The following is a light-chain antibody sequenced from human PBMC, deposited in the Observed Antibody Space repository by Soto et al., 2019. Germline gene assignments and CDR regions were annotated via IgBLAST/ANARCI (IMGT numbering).Light chain of an antibody. Sequence: QSALTQPASVSGSPGQSITISCTGTSSDVGGYNYVSWYQQHPDKAPKLMIYEVSNRPSGASNRFSGSKSGNTASLTISGLQAEDEADYYCSSYTSSSTPVVFGGGTKLTVL. CDR3: SSYTSSSTPVV. V-gene: IGLV2-14*01. CDR2: EVS. J-gene: IGLJ2*01. CDR1: SSDVGGYNY.